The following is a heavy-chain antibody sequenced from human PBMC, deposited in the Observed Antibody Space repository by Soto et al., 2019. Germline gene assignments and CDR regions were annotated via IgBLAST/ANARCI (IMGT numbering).Heavy chain of an antibody. CDR2: IIPIFGTA. V-gene: IGHV1-69*13. Sequence: SVKVSCKASGGTFSSYAISWVRQAPGQGLEWMGGIIPIFGTANYAQKFQGRVTITADESTSTAYMELSSLRSEDTAVYYCATSTGGYCSGGSCYSVDYWGQGTLVTVSS. CDR1: GGTFSSYA. CDR3: ATSTGGYCSGGSCYSVDY. J-gene: IGHJ4*02. D-gene: IGHD2-15*01.